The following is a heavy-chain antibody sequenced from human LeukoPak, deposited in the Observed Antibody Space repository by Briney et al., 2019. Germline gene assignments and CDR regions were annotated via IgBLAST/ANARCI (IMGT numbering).Heavy chain of an antibody. CDR1: RFTFSSYG. V-gene: IGHV3-30*02. Sequence: PGGSLRLSCAASRFTFSSYGMHWVRQAPGKGLEWVAFIRYDGSNKYYADSVKGRFTISRDNSKNTLYLQMNSLRAEDTAVYYCAKDSYSSSWEGQEFDYWGQGTLVTVSS. J-gene: IGHJ4*02. D-gene: IGHD6-6*01. CDR2: IRYDGSNK. CDR3: AKDSYSSSWEGQEFDY.